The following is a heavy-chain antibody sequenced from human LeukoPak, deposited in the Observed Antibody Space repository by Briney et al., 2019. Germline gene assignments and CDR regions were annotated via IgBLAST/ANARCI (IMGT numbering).Heavy chain of an antibody. CDR3: ARDDYGDYFDY. J-gene: IGHJ4*02. D-gene: IGHD4-17*01. V-gene: IGHV4-59*08. CDR1: GGSISSHY. Sequence: PSETLSLTCTVDGGSISSHYWSWIRQPPGKGLDWIGYISYSGSTNYNPSLKSRVNISVDTSKNQFSLKLSSVTAADTAVYYCARDDYGDYFDYWGQGTLVTVSS. CDR2: ISYSGST.